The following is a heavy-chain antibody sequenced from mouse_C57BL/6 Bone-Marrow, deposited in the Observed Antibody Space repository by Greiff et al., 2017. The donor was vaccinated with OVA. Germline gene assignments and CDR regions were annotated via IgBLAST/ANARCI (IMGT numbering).Heavy chain of an antibody. Sequence: VMLVESGAELVKPGASVKLSCKASGYTFTEYTIHWVKQRSGQGLEWIGWFYPGRGSIKYNEKFKDKATLTADKSSSTVYMERSRLTSEDSAVYVCARHERDYYSNWYFDVWGTGTTVTVSS. D-gene: IGHD2-5*01. V-gene: IGHV1-62-2*01. CDR3: ARHERDYYSNWYFDV. J-gene: IGHJ1*03. CDR2: FYPGRGSI. CDR1: GYTFTEYT.